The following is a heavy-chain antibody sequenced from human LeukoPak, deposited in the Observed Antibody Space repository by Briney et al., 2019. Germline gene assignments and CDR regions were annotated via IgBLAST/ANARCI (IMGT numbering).Heavy chain of an antibody. Sequence: SGPTLLKPTQTLTLTCTFSGFSLSTSGVGVGWIRQPPGKALEWLSLIYWDDDKRYNPSLKSRLTITKDTSKNQVVLTMTNMDPVDTATYYCAHGPYSSSWTNFDYWGQGTLVTVSS. V-gene: IGHV2-5*02. D-gene: IGHD6-13*01. CDR2: IYWDDDK. J-gene: IGHJ4*02. CDR3: AHGPYSSSWTNFDY. CDR1: GFSLSTSGVG.